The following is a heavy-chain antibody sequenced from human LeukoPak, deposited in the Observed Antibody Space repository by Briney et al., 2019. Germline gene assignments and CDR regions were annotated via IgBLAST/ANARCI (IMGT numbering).Heavy chain of an antibody. Sequence: GGSLRLSCAASGFTLGDYAMHWVRQAPGKGLEWVSGISWNSGSIAYADSVKGRFTISRDNAKNSLYLQMNNLRAEDTALYYCAKGRYSSSWYYFDYWGQGTLVTVSS. D-gene: IGHD6-13*01. CDR2: ISWNSGSI. V-gene: IGHV3-9*01. CDR1: GFTLGDYA. CDR3: AKGRYSSSWYYFDY. J-gene: IGHJ4*02.